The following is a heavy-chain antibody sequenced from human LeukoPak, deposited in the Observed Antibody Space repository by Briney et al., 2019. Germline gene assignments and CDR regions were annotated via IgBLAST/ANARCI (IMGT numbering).Heavy chain of an antibody. CDR1: GFTLSSYG. J-gene: IGHJ1*01. D-gene: IGHD3-22*01. CDR2: ISGSGGST. V-gene: IGHV3-23*01. Sequence: SLTLSCLASGFTLSSYGMRWVRQAPAKGREWVSAISGSGGSTYYADSVKGRFTISRDNSKNTLYLQMNSLRAEDTAVYYCAKGNTMIVVVTLYFQHWGQGTLVTVSS. CDR3: AKGNTMIVVVTLYFQH.